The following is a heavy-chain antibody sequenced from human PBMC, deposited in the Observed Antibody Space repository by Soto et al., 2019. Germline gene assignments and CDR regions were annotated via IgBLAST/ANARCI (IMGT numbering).Heavy chain of an antibody. J-gene: IGHJ3*02. CDR2: IRANDESI. Sequence: GGSLRLSCVASVFDFISYEMNWVRQAPGKGLEWVSNIRANDESIYYADSVKGRVSVSRDNAKNSLFLEMNSLRVDDTAVYYCARETLRDAIDIWGQGTMVTVSS. CDR1: VFDFISYE. CDR3: ARETLRDAIDI. V-gene: IGHV3-48*03.